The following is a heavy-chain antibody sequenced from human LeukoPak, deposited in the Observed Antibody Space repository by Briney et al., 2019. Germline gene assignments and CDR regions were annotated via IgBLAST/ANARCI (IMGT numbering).Heavy chain of an antibody. J-gene: IGHJ3*02. CDR2: IYYSGST. D-gene: IGHD3-22*01. V-gene: IGHV4-31*03. CDR3: ARDANYYDSSGYYSYDAFDI. Sequence: SETLSLTCTVSGGSISSGGYYWSWIRQHPGTGLEWIGYIYYSGSTYYNPSLKSRVTISVDTSKNQFSLKLSSVTAADTAVYYCARDANYYDSSGYYSYDAFDIWGQGTMVTVSS. CDR1: GGSISSGGYY.